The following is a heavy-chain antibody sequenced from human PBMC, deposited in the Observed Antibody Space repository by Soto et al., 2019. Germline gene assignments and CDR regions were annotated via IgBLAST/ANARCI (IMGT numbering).Heavy chain of an antibody. J-gene: IGHJ6*02. CDR2: IYYSGST. CDR1: GGSISSYY. V-gene: IGHV4-59*01. D-gene: IGHD6-19*01. CDR3: ARDRGSGWSSEGFGMDV. Sequence: SETLSLTCTVSGGSISSYYWRWIRQPPGKGLEWIGYIYYSGSTNYNPSLKSRVTISVDTSKNQFSLKLSSVTAADTAVYYCARDRGSGWSSEGFGMDVWGQGTTVTVSS.